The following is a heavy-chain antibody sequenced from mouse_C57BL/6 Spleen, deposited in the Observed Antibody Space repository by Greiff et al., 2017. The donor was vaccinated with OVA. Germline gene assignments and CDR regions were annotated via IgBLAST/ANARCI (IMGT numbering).Heavy chain of an antibody. CDR1: GYTFTDYE. V-gene: IGHV1-15*01. CDR3: TRNPGTARFDY. D-gene: IGHD3-2*01. Sequence: VHLVESGAELVRPGASVTLSCKASGYTFTDYEMHWVKQTPVHGLEWIGAIDPETGGTAYNQKFKGKAILTADKSSSTAYMELRSLTSEDSAVYYCTRNPGTARFDYWGQGTTLTVSS. CDR2: IDPETGGT. J-gene: IGHJ2*01.